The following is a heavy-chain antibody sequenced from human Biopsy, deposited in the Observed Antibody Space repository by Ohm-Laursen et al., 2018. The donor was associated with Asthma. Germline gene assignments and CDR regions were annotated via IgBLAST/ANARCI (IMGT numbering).Heavy chain of an antibody. J-gene: IGHJ4*02. CDR2: ISWNSGSI. Sequence: SLRLSCTASGFTFDDYAMHWVRHAPGKGLEWVSGISWNSGSIGYADSVKGRFTISRDNAKNSLYLQMNSLRAEDTALYYCAKGEWELLEANFDFWGQGTLVTVSS. CDR3: AKGEWELLEANFDF. D-gene: IGHD1-26*01. CDR1: GFTFDDYA. V-gene: IGHV3-9*01.